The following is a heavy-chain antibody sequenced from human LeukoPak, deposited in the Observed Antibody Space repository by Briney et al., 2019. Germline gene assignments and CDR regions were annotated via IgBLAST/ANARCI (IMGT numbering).Heavy chain of an antibody. Sequence: GGSLRLSCAASGFTFDDYGMSWVRQAPGKGLEWVSGINWNGGSTGYADSVKGRFTISRDNAKSSLYLQMNSLRAEDTALYHCARGVYGSGSYWFDPWGQGTLVTVSS. CDR1: GFTFDDYG. CDR3: ARGVYGSGSYWFDP. D-gene: IGHD3-10*01. V-gene: IGHV3-20*01. CDR2: INWNGGST. J-gene: IGHJ5*02.